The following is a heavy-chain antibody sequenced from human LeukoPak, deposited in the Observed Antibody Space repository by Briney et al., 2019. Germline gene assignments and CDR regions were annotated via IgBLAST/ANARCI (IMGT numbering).Heavy chain of an antibody. Sequence: PSETLSRTCTVSGGSVSSDSYFWTWIRQPPGKGLEWIGYIHYSGSTNYNPSLKSRVTISLDTSKSQISLKLSSVTAADTAVYYCARGQRRLQDYWGQGTLVTVSS. CDR3: ARGQRRLQDY. CDR1: GGSVSSDSYF. J-gene: IGHJ4*02. V-gene: IGHV4-61*01. CDR2: IHYSGST.